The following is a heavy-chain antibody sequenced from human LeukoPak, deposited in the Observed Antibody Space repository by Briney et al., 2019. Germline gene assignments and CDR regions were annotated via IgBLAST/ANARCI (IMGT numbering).Heavy chain of an antibody. J-gene: IGHJ4*02. Sequence: PSETLSLTCAVSGHSISNSYYWGWIRQPPGKGLEWIGNIHQNGGTYYNPSLKSRVTISKDTSKNQCFLKLTSVTAADTAVYYCARILYVDKDDWGQGTLVTVSS. CDR1: GHSISNSYY. V-gene: IGHV4-38-2*01. CDR3: ARILYVDKDD. D-gene: IGHD3-16*01. CDR2: IHQNGGT.